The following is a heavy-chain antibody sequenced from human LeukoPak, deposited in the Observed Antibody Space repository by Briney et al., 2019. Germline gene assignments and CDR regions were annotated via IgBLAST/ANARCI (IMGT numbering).Heavy chain of an antibody. V-gene: IGHV3-53*01. J-gene: IGHJ3*02. CDR3: ARGPTLWFGELVYAFDI. Sequence: GGSLRLSCAASGFTVSSNYMSWVRQAPGKGLEWVSVMYTGGSTYYAESVKGRLTISRDNSKNTLYLQVNSLRAEDTAVYYCARGPTLWFGELVYAFDIWGQGTMVTVSS. CDR1: GFTVSSNY. D-gene: IGHD3-10*01. CDR2: MYTGGST.